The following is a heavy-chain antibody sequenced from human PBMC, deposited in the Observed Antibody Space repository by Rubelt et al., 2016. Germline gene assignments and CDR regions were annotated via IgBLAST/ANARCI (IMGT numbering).Heavy chain of an antibody. CDR2: TYYSGST. CDR1: GDSISSYY. V-gene: IGHV4-59*01. Sequence: QLQESGPGLVKPSETLSLTCAVSGDSISSYYWSWIRQPPGKGLEWIGYTYYSGSTNYNPSLKSRVTISGDTSKNQFCLKLSAVTAADTAVYYCARVRGIAVAGGIFDYWGQGTRVTVSS. J-gene: IGHJ4*02. CDR3: ARVRGIAVAGGIFDY. D-gene: IGHD6-19*01.